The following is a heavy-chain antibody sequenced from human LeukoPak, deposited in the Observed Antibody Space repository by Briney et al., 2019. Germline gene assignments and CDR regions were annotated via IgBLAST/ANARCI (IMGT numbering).Heavy chain of an antibody. V-gene: IGHV3-7*04. CDR2: IRHDAGEK. D-gene: IGHD1-1*01. CDR1: GFTVSSNY. CDR3: ARYWNGGNYDY. Sequence: PGGSLRLSCAASGFTVSSNYMSWVRQAPGKGLEWVANIRHDAGEKYYVDSVKGRFTISRDNAKNSLYLQMNSLRAEDTAVYYCARYWNGGNYDYWGQGTLVTVSS. J-gene: IGHJ4*02.